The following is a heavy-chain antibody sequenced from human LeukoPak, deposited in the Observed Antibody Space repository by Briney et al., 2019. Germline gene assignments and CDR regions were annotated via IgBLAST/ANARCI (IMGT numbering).Heavy chain of an antibody. CDR2: IDKDGSEK. Sequence: GGSLRLSCTVSRLPFRNYWKRWVRQAPGKGLEWVAAIDKDGSEKRYVDSVRGRFTISRDNAKNSVYLQMTSLGAEDTAVYYCATYTQYFGAPGTDYWGQGALVTVSS. D-gene: IGHD3-10*01. V-gene: IGHV3-7*01. J-gene: IGHJ4*02. CDR3: ATYTQYFGAPGTDY. CDR1: RLPFRNYW.